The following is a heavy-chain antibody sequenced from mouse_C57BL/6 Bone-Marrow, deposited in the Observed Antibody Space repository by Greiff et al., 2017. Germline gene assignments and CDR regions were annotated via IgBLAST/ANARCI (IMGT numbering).Heavy chain of an antibody. CDR1: GYSFTSCYY. V-gene: IGHV3-6*01. Sequence: EVKLMESGPGLVKPSQSLSLTCSATGYSFTSCYYWYWIQQFPGNKLGWMGYISYDGSNNYNPSFKNRISITRDTSKNQFFLKLNSVTTEDTATYYCARGRDFYYYVVWGTGTTVTVSS. J-gene: IGHJ1*03. D-gene: IGHD1-1*02. CDR2: ISYDGSN. CDR3: ARGRDFYYYVV.